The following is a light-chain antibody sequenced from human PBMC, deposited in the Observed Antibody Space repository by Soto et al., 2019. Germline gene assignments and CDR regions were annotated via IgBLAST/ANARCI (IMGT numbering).Light chain of an antibody. CDR1: QSVSNY. V-gene: IGKV3-11*01. J-gene: IGKJ4*01. Sequence: VLTQSPAILSLSPGERATLSCRTSQSVSNYLAWYQQRPGQAPRLLIYDSSNRATGIPARFSASGSGTDFTLTSSSLEPEDFAVYYCQQRRVWPLTFGGGTKVESK. CDR3: QQRRVWPLT. CDR2: DSS.